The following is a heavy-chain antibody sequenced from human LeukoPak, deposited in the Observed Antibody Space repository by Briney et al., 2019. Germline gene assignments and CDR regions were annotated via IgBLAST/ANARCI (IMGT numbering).Heavy chain of an antibody. J-gene: IGHJ4*02. CDR1: GYTFTSYD. CDR3: AREGIIAAADY. CDR2: MNPDSDNT. V-gene: IGHV1-8*03. Sequence: CKASGYTFTSYDINWVRQATGQGLEWMGWMNPDSDNTGYAQKFQGRVTITRNTSISTAYMELSSLRSEDTAVYYCAREGIIAAADYWGQGTLVAVSS. D-gene: IGHD6-13*01.